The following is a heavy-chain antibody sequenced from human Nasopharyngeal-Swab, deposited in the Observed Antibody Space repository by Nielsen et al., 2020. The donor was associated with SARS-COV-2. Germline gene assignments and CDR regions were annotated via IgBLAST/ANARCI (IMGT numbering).Heavy chain of an antibody. J-gene: IGHJ4*02. CDR1: GFTFSSYA. V-gene: IGHV3-23*01. Sequence: ETLSLTCAASGFTFSSYAMSWVRQAPRRGLEGVSANSGSGGSTYYADSVKGRFNISRDNTKNSLYLQMNSLRAEDTAVYYCAKSGELRFLEWLNTRPDYWGQGTLVTVSS. D-gene: IGHD3-3*01. CDR3: AKSGELRFLEWLNTRPDY. CDR2: NSGSGGST.